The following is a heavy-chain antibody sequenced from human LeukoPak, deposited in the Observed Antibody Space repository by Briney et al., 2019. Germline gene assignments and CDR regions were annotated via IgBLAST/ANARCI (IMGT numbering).Heavy chain of an antibody. V-gene: IGHV3-23*01. CDR2: ISPNGVIT. J-gene: IGHJ4*02. Sequence: GGTLRLSCAASGFTFSSHGMNWVRQAPGKGLEWVSGISPNGVITYYADSVKGRFTISRDNSKGTVYLQMNSLGPEDTAVYYCAKDDAWLQYGNWGRGTLVTVSS. CDR1: GFTFSSHG. CDR3: AKDDAWLQYGN. D-gene: IGHD5-24*01.